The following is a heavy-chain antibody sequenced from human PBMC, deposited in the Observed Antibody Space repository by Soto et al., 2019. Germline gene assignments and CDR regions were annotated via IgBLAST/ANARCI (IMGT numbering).Heavy chain of an antibody. CDR3: ARWAGYCTSATCYTAYDY. Sequence: QVQLVQPGAEVKKPGSSAKISCKASGGSFSNSAISWVRQAPGQGLEWMGTIIPIFGTANYAQKFQARVTIIADESTSTAYMELSSLRSEDTAGYYCARWAGYCTSATCYTAYDYWGQGTLVSVSS. V-gene: IGHV1-69*18. D-gene: IGHD2-2*02. J-gene: IGHJ4*02. CDR2: IIPIFGTA. CDR1: GGSFSNSA.